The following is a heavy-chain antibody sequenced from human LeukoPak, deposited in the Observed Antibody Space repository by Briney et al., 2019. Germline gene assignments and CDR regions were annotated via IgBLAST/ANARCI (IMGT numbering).Heavy chain of an antibody. Sequence: GGSLRLSCAASGFTFSSYAMSWVRQAPGKGLEWVAVISYDGSNKYYADSVKGRFTISRDNSKNTLYLQMNSLRAEDTAVYYCARGVGLRLLYYYYGMDVWGQGTTVTVSS. CDR1: GFTFSSYA. J-gene: IGHJ6*02. V-gene: IGHV3-30-3*01. CDR2: ISYDGSNK. D-gene: IGHD3-16*01. CDR3: ARGVGLRLLYYYYGMDV.